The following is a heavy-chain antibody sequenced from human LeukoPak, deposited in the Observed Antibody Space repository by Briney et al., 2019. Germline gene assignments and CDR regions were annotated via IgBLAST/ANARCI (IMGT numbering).Heavy chain of an antibody. D-gene: IGHD3-22*01. Sequence: GASVKVSCKASGGTFSSYAISWVRQAPGQGLEWMGGIIPIFGTANYAQKFRGRVTITADESTSTAYMELSSLRSEGTAVYYCARGPYYYDSSGYSSYFDYWGQGTLVTVSS. CDR3: ARGPYYYDSSGYSSYFDY. CDR2: IIPIFGTA. CDR1: GGTFSSYA. J-gene: IGHJ4*02. V-gene: IGHV1-69*13.